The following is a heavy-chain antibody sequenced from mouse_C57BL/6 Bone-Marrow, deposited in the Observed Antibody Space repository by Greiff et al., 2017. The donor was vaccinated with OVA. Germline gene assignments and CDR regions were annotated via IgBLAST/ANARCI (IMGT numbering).Heavy chain of an antibody. CDR1: GYTVTSYW. V-gene: IGHV1-59*01. CDR3: ARVFYYFDY. J-gene: IGHJ2*01. CDR2: IDPSDSYT. Sequence: QVQLQQPGAELVRPGTSVKLSCKASGYTVTSYWMHWVKQRPGQGLEWIGVIDPSDSYTNYNQKFKGKATLTVDTSSSTAYMQLSSLTSEDSAVYYCARVFYYFDYWGQGTTLTVSS.